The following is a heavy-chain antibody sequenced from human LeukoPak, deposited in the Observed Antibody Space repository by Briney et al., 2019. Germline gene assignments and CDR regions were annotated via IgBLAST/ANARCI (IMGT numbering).Heavy chain of an antibody. D-gene: IGHD2-21*01. CDR2: IYSGGST. V-gene: IGHV3-66*01. CDR3: ARDLFSYGMDV. J-gene: IGHJ6*02. Sequence: GGSLRHSCAASGFTVSSNYMSWVRQAPGKGLEWVSVIYSGGSTYYADSVKGRFTISRDNSKNTLYLQMNSLRAEDTAVYYCARDLFSYGMDVWGQGTTVTVSS. CDR1: GFTVSSNY.